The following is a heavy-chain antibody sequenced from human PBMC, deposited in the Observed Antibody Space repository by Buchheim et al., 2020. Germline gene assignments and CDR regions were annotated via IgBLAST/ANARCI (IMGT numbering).Heavy chain of an antibody. J-gene: IGHJ6*02. CDR2: ISYDGSNK. D-gene: IGHD4-11*01. CDR3: AKDNYRYYYYYGMDV. V-gene: IGHV3-30*18. Sequence: QVQLVESGGGVVQPGRSLRLSCAASGFTFSSYGMHWVRQAPGKGLEWVAVISYDGSNKYYADSVKGRFNISRENSKNKLYLQMNSLRAEDTAVYYCAKDNYRYYYYYGMDVWGQGTT. CDR1: GFTFSSYG.